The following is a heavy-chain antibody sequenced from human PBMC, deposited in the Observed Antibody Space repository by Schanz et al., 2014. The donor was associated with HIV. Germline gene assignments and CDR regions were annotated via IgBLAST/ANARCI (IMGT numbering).Heavy chain of an antibody. J-gene: IGHJ6*02. CDR1: GFNFNSYG. CDR2: IKEDGIEK. V-gene: IGHV3-7*03. CDR3: AKQHDSYDNSGYPSTVEYYGMDV. Sequence: VQLVESGGGVVRPGRSLRLSCVASGFNFNSYGMHWVRQAPGKGLEWVANIKEDGIEKYYADSVKGRFTISRDNSKNSLYLQMNSLRTEDTALYYCAKQHDSYDNSGYPSTVEYYGMDVWGQGTTVTVSS. D-gene: IGHD3-22*01.